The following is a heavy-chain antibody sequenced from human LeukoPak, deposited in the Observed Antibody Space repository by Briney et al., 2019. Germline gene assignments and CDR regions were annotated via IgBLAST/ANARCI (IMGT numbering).Heavy chain of an antibody. CDR3: ARVSVITQYNGSPDYFAS. J-gene: IGHJ4*02. Sequence: GGSLRLSCAASGFTFSSYSMHWVRQAPGKGLEYVSAISTNGGNTYYADSVKGRFTIPRDNSKNTLYLQMGSLRAEDMAVFYCARVSVITQYNGSPDYFASWGQGTLLTVSS. CDR2: ISTNGGNT. D-gene: IGHD1-26*01. V-gene: IGHV3-64*02. CDR1: GFTFSSYS.